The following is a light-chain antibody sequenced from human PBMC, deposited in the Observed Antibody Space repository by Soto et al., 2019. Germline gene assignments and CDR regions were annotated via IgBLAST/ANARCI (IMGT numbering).Light chain of an antibody. CDR3: QQYYSLPLT. J-gene: IGKJ4*01. CDR2: VAS. Sequence: DIQMTQSPSSLSASVGDRVTITCQATQGIGKFLNWYQQKPGKAPKLLISVASNLETGVPSRFSGSGSVTDFTFTISSLQTEDIATYYCQQYYSLPLTFGGGTKVEIK. V-gene: IGKV1-33*01. CDR1: QGIGKF.